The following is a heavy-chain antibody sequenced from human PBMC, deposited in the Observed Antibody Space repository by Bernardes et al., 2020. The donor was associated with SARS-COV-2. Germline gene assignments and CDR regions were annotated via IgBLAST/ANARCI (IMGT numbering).Heavy chain of an antibody. CDR3: ARVGKYYDFWSGYRGSNWFDP. D-gene: IGHD3-3*01. J-gene: IGHJ5*02. CDR1: GGSISSYY. Sequence: TLSLTCTVSGGSISSYYWSWIRQPPGKGLEWIGYIYYSGSTNYNPSLKSRVTISVDTSKNQFSLKLSSVTAADTAVYYCARVGKYYDFWSGYRGSNWFDPWGQGTLVTVSS. V-gene: IGHV4-59*01. CDR2: IYYSGST.